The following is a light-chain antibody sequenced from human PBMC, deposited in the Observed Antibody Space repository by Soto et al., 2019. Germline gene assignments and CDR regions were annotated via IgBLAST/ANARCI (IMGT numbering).Light chain of an antibody. CDR2: DAS. J-gene: IGKJ2*01. Sequence: EIVLTQSPATLSLSPGERATLSCRASQSVSSYLAWYQQKFGQAPRLLIYDASNRATGIPARFSGSGSGTDFTLTISSLEPEDFAVYYCQQYGSSPYTFGQGTKLEIK. CDR1: QSVSSY. CDR3: QQYGSSPYT. V-gene: IGKV3-11*01.